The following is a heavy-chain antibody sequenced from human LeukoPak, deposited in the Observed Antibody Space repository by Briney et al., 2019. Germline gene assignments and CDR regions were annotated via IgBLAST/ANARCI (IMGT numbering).Heavy chain of an antibody. D-gene: IGHD6-13*01. CDR2: ISGSSGST. V-gene: IGHV3-23*01. CDR3: AKDRGSSSLYFDY. J-gene: IGHJ4*02. CDR1: GFTFSSYA. Sequence: GGSLRLSCTASGFTFSSYAMSWVRQAPGKGLEWVSAISGSSGSTYYADSVKGRFTISRDNSKNTLYLQMSSLRAEDTAVYYCAKDRGSSSLYFDYWGQGTLVTVSS.